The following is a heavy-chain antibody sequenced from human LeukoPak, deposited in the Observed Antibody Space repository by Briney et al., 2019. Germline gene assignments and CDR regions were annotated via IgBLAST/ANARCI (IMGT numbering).Heavy chain of an antibody. D-gene: IGHD2-21*02. J-gene: IGHJ4*02. CDR1: GGSISSYY. CDR3: ARAYCGGDCYSGAIVY. Sequence: PSETLSLTCTVSGGSISSYYWSRIRQPAGKGLEWIGRIYTSGSTYYNPSLKSRVTMSVDTSKNQFSLKLSSVTVADTAVYYCARAYCGGDCYSGAIVYWGQGTLVTVSS. V-gene: IGHV4-4*07. CDR2: IYTSGST.